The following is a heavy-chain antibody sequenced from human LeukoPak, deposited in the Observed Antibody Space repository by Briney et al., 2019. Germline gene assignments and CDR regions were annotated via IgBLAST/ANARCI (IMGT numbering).Heavy chain of an antibody. CDR3: ARDLWRIHGYDAFDI. V-gene: IGHV1-18*01. CDR2: ISAYNGNT. Sequence: ASVKVSCKASGYTFTSYGISWVRQAPGQGLEWMGWISAYNGNTNYAQKLQGRVTMTTDTSTSTAYMELRSLRSDDTAVYYCARDLWRIHGYDAFDIWGQGTMVTVSS. CDR1: GYTFTSYG. D-gene: IGHD5-18*01. J-gene: IGHJ3*02.